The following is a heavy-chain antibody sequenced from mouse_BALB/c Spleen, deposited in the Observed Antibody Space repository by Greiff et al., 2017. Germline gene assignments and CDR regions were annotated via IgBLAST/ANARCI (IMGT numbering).Heavy chain of an antibody. J-gene: IGHJ4*01. Sequence: VQLKQTGPELVKPGASVKISCKASGYSFTDYIMLWVKQSHGKSLEWIGNINPYYGSTSYNLKFKGKATLTVDKSSSTAYMQLNSLTSEDSAVYYCARWGNYYAMDYWGQGTSVTVSS. CDR1: GYSFTDYI. D-gene: IGHD2-1*01. CDR2: INPYYGST. CDR3: ARWGNYYAMDY. V-gene: IGHV1-39*01.